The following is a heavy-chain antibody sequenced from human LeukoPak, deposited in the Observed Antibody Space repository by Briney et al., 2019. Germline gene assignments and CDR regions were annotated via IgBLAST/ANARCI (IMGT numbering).Heavy chain of an antibody. CDR3: ARAHCGGDCYGIYYFDY. D-gene: IGHD2-21*02. V-gene: IGHV3-66*01. CDR1: GFTVSSNY. CDR2: IYSGGST. J-gene: IGHJ4*02. Sequence: GGSLRLSCVASGFTVSSNYMSWVRQAPGKGLEWVSVIYSGGSTYYADSVKGRFTISRDNSKNTLYLQMNSLRAEDTAVYYCARAHCGGDCYGIYYFDYWGQGTLVTVAS.